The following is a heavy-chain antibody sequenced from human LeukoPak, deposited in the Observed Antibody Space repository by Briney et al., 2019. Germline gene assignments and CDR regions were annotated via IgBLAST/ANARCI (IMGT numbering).Heavy chain of an antibody. CDR1: GFTFSSFG. D-gene: IGHD1-26*01. J-gene: IGHJ4*02. CDR2: IRFDGSNK. V-gene: IGHV3-30*02. CDR3: ARDRATHFDY. Sequence: GGSLRLSCGASGFTFSSFGMHWVRQAPGKGLEWVAFIRFDGSNKYYADSVKGRFTISRDNSKNTLYLQMNSLRAEDTAVYYCARDRATHFDYWGQGTLVTVSS.